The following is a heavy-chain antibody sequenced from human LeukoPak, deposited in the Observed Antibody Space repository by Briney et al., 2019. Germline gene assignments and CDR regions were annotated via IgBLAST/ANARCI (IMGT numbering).Heavy chain of an antibody. D-gene: IGHD2-15*01. CDR2: INAGNGNT. CDR1: GYTFTSYA. CDR3: ARRYCSGGSCPAVAWFDP. V-gene: IGHV1-3*01. Sequence: ASVEVSCKASGYTFTSYAMHWVRQAPGQRLEWMGWINAGNGNTKYSQKFQGRVTITRDTSASTAYMELSSLRSEDTAVYYCARRYCSGGSCPAVAWFDPWGQGTLVTVSS. J-gene: IGHJ5*02.